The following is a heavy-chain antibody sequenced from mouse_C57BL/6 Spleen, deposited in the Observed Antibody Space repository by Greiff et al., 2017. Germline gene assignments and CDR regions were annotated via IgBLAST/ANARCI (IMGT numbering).Heavy chain of an antibody. CDR3: ARGGYYDYEGPYFDY. Sequence: QVQLQQPGAELVKPGASVKMSCKASGYTFTSYWITWVKQRPGQGLEWIGDIYPGSGSTNYNEKFKSKATLTVDTSSSTAYMQLSSLNSEDSAVYYCARGGYYDYEGPYFDYWGQGTTLTVSS. CDR1: GYTFTSYW. D-gene: IGHD2-4*01. CDR2: IYPGSGST. V-gene: IGHV1-55*01. J-gene: IGHJ2*01.